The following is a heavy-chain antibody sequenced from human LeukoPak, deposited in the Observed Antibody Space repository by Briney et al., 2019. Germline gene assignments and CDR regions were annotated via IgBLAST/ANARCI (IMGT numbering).Heavy chain of an antibody. J-gene: IGHJ4*02. CDR1: GFTFSSYE. CDR3: AKGVGDGYNYYFDY. Sequence: GGSLRLSCAASGFTFSSYEMNWVRQAPGKGLGWVSAIGVSGGSTFYADSVKGRFTISRDNSKNTLYLQMNSLRAEDTAVYYCAKGVGDGYNYYFDYWGQGNPGHRLL. CDR2: IGVSGGST. V-gene: IGHV3-23*01. D-gene: IGHD5-24*01.